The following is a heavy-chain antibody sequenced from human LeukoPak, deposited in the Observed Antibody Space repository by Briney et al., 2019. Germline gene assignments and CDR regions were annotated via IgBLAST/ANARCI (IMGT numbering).Heavy chain of an antibody. J-gene: IGHJ5*02. D-gene: IGHD6-13*01. CDR2: IYYSGST. CDR3: ATSYSSSWYSSFGFDP. Sequence: SETLSLTCTVSGGSISSSSYYWGWIRQPPGKGLEWIGSIYYSGSTYYNPSLKSRVTISVDTSKNQFSLKLSSVTAADTAVYYCATSYSSSWYSSFGFDPWGQGTLVTVSS. CDR1: GGSISSSSYY. V-gene: IGHV4-39*01.